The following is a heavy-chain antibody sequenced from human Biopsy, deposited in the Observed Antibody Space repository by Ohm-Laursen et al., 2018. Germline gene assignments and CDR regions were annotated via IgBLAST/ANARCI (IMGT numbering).Heavy chain of an antibody. Sequence: SVKVSCKVSEYTLTELPMHWVRQAPGKGLEWMGGFDPEHGETLYAPKFQGRVSITADKSTTTAYMELSNLKSEDTAVYYCATPFQYYDSWGGYPPFDHWGQGTLVTVSS. CDR2: FDPEHGET. V-gene: IGHV1-24*01. CDR3: ATPFQYYDSWGGYPPFDH. CDR1: EYTLTELP. J-gene: IGHJ4*02. D-gene: IGHD3-3*01.